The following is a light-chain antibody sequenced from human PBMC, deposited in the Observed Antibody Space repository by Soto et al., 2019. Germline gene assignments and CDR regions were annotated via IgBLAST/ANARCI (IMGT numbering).Light chain of an antibody. J-gene: IGKJ2*01. V-gene: IGKV1-5*03. CDR3: QQYNNYSPVT. CDR2: KAS. CDR1: QSISSW. Sequence: DIQMTQSPSTLSASVGDRVTITCRASQSISSWLAWYQQKPGKAPKLLIYKASSLESGGPSRFSGSGSGTEFTLTLSSLQPDDFATYYCQQYNNYSPVTFGQGTKLEIK.